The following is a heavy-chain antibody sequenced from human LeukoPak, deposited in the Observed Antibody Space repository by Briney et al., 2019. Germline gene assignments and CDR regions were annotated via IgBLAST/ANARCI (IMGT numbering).Heavy chain of an antibody. CDR1: GYTFIGYY. CDR2: INPDSGDT. J-gene: IGHJ4*02. Sequence: GASVKVSCKASGYTFIGYYLHWVRQAPGQGPEWMGWINPDSGDTHYTQKFQGRVTMTRDTSISTAYMDLSRLRSDDTAVYYCARGSAFSGELLRANDYWGQGTLVTVSS. D-gene: IGHD1-26*01. V-gene: IGHV1-2*02. CDR3: ARGSAFSGELLRANDY.